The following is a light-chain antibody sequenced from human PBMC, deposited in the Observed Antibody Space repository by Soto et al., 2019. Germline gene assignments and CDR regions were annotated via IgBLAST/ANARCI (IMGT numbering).Light chain of an antibody. J-gene: IGKJ2*01. CDR2: DAF. CDR1: PSVSNS. Sequence: ESVLTQSPATLSLSPGERATLSCRASPSVSNSLAWYQHKPGQAPRLLIYDAFNRATGVPTRFSGSGSGTDFTLTISSLEPEDFATYYCQKYNSAPYTFGQGTKLEIK. V-gene: IGKV3-11*01. CDR3: QKYNSAPYT.